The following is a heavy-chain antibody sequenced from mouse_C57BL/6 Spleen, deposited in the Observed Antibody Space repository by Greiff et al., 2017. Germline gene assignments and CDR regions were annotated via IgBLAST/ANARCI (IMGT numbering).Heavy chain of an antibody. J-gene: IGHJ1*03. V-gene: IGHV6-3*01. Sequence: EVMLVESGGGLVQPGGSMKLSCVASGFTFSNYWMNWVRQSPEKGLEWVAQIRLKSDNYATHYAESVKGRFTISRDDSKSSVYLQMNNLRAEDTGIYYCTGRAEEYFDVWGTGTTVTVSS. CDR1: GFTFSNYW. CDR2: IRLKSDNYAT. CDR3: TGRAEEYFDV. D-gene: IGHD3-1*01.